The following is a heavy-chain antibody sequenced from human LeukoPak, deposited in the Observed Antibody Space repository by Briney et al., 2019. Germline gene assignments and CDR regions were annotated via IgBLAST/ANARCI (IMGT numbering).Heavy chain of an antibody. Sequence: SETLSLTCTVSGGSISSYHWSWIRQPPGKGLEWIGYIYYSGSTNYNPSLKSRVTISVDTSKNQFSLKLSSVTAADTAVYYCARVNTMIVVVIPDAFDIWGQGTMVTVSS. CDR1: GGSISSYH. CDR2: IYYSGST. J-gene: IGHJ3*02. D-gene: IGHD3-22*01. CDR3: ARVNTMIVVVIPDAFDI. V-gene: IGHV4-59*01.